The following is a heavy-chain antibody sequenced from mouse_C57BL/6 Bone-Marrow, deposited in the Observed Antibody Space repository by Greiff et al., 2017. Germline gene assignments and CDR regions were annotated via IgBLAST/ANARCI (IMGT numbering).Heavy chain of an antibody. V-gene: IGHV1-69*01. CDR2: IDPSDSYT. J-gene: IGHJ2*01. Sequence: QVQLQQSGAELVMPGASVQLSCKASGYTFTSYWMHWVKQRPGQGLEWIGEIDPSDSYTNYNQKFKGKSTLTVDKSSSTAYMQLSSLTSEDSAVYYCARWGQLDYWGQGTTLTVSS. CDR3: ARWGQLDY. CDR1: GYTFTSYW.